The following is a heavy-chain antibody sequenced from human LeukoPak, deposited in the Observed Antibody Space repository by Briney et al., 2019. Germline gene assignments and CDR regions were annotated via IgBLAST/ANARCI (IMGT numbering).Heavy chain of an antibody. J-gene: IGHJ4*02. CDR2: ISAYNGNT. CDR3: ARDTQKYDSSGYYPRFDY. CDR1: GYTFTSYG. Sequence: VASVKVSCKASGYTFTSYGISWVRQAPGQGLEWMGWISAYNGNTNYAQKLQGRVTMATDTSTSTAYMELRSLRSDDTAVYYCARDTQKYDSSGYYPRFDYWGQGTLVTVSS. V-gene: IGHV1-18*01. D-gene: IGHD3-22*01.